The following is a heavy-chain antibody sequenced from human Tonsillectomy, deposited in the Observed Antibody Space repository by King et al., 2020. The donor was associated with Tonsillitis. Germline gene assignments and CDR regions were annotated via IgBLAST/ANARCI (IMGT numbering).Heavy chain of an antibody. J-gene: IGHJ6*02. Sequence: EQLVQSGGGLVKPGGSLRLSCAASGFTFSSYNMNWVRQAPGKGLEWVSSISYSSGYIYYADSVKGRFTISRDNAKNSLYLQMNSLRAEDTAVYYCARGVLSTSWGMDVWGQGTTVTVSS. CDR2: ISYSSGYI. CDR1: GFTFSSYN. D-gene: IGHD2-2*01. V-gene: IGHV3-21*01. CDR3: ARGVLSTSWGMDV.